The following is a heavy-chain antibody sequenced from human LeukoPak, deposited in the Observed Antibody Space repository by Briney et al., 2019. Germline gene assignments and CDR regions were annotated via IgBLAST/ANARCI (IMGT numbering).Heavy chain of an antibody. CDR1: GGSISSGGNF. V-gene: IGHV4-31*03. J-gene: IGHJ6*02. CDR3: ARGGSGSYYSVYYAVDV. CDR2: IYYSGTT. Sequence: SETLSLTCTVSGGSISSGGNFWSRIRQRPGKGLEWIGFIYYSGTTYSNPSLKSRVAISADTSKNEFSLKLNSLTAADTAVYYCARGGSGSYYSVYYAVDVWGQGTTVTVSS. D-gene: IGHD1-26*01.